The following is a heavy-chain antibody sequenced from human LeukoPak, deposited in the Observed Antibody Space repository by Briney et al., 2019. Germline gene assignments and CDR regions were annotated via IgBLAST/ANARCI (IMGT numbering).Heavy chain of an antibody. J-gene: IGHJ6*02. CDR3: GRLMGGYDSYFYGMDV. CDR1: GFTFSTYA. CDR2: ISYDGSNK. V-gene: IGHV3-30*04. D-gene: IGHD5-12*01. Sequence: PGGSLRLSCSASGFTFSTYAMHWVRQAPGKGLEWVAVISYDGSNKYYADSVKGRFTISRDNSQNALYLQMNSLRLEDTAVYYCGRLMGGYDSYFYGMDVWGQGTTVTVSS.